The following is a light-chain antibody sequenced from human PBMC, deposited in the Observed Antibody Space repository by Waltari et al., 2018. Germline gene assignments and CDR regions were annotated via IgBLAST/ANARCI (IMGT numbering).Light chain of an antibody. CDR1: SSAGGSNNR. V-gene: IGLV2-18*02. J-gene: IGLJ3*02. Sequence: QSALTQPPSVSGSPGPSLTISCTGTSSAGGSNNRSSWYQQPPGTAPKLMIYAVSNRPSGVPDRFSGSKSGNTASLTISGLQAEDEADYYCSSYTSSSTLVFGGGTKLTVL. CDR3: SSYTSSSTLV. CDR2: AVS.